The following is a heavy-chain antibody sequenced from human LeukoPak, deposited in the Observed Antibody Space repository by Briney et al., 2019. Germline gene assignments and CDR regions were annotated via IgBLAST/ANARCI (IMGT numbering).Heavy chain of an antibody. J-gene: IGHJ3*02. CDR2: IYSSGSA. CDR3: AREGGYYDSSGYYLEVGAFDI. V-gene: IGHV4-4*07. CDR1: GGSINNYY. Sequence: SETLSLTCTVSGGSINNYYWSWIRQPAGEGLEWIGRIYSSGSASYNPSLKSRVTLSGDTSKNQLSLKLRYVTAADTAVYYCAREGGYYDSSGYYLEVGAFDIWGQGTMVTVSS. D-gene: IGHD3-22*01.